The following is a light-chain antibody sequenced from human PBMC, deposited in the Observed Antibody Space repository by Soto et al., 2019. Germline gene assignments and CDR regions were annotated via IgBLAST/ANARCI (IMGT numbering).Light chain of an antibody. CDR2: GAS. J-gene: IGKJ4*01. Sequence: EIVMTQSPATLSVSPGERATLSCRASQSVSGNLAWYQQKPGQTPRLLIYGASTWATGIPARFSGSGSGKELTLTISSLQSEDFAVYYCQQYNTWPLTFGGGTNVEIK. CDR3: QQYNTWPLT. CDR1: QSVSGN. V-gene: IGKV3-15*01.